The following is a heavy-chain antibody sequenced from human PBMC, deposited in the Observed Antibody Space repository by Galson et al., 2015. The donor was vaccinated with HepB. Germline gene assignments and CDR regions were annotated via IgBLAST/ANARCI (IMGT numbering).Heavy chain of an antibody. CDR3: ASSGSYTPLDYYYGMDV. CDR1: GYTFTSYY. J-gene: IGHJ6*02. D-gene: IGHD1-26*01. Sequence: SVKVSCKASGYTFTSYYMHWVRQAPGQGLEWMGIINPSGGSTSYAQKLQGRVTMTRDTSTSTVYMELSSLRSEDTAVYYCASSGSYTPLDYYYGMDVWGQGTTVTVSS. V-gene: IGHV1-46*04. CDR2: INPSGGST.